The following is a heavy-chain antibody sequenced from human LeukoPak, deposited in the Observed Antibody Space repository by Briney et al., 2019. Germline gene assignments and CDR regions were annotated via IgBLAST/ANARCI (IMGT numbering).Heavy chain of an antibody. CDR3: AKDQNPMIVVVITSPLDY. CDR2: IRYDGSNK. D-gene: IGHD3-22*01. Sequence: GGSLRLSCAASGFTFSSYGMHWVRQAPGKGLEWVAFIRYDGSNKYYADFVKGRFTISRDNSKNTLYLQMNSLRAEDTAVYYCAKDQNPMIVVVITSPLDYWGQGTLVTVSS. J-gene: IGHJ4*02. V-gene: IGHV3-30*02. CDR1: GFTFSSYG.